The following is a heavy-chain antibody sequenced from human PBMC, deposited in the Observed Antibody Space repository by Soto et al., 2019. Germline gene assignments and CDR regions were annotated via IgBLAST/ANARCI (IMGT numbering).Heavy chain of an antibody. J-gene: IGHJ2*01. CDR2: IIPIFGTA. CDR3: ARSDPAPAYCGGDCHGYWYFDL. Sequence: SVKVSCKASGGTFSSYAISWVRQAPGQGLEWMGGIIPIFGTANYAQKFQGRVTITADEPTSTAYMELSSLRSEDTAVYYCARSDPAPAYCGGDCHGYWYFDLWGRGTLVTVSS. CDR1: GGTFSSYA. D-gene: IGHD2-21*02. V-gene: IGHV1-69*13.